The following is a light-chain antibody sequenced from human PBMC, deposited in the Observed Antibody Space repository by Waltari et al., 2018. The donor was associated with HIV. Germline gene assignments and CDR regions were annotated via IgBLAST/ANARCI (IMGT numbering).Light chain of an antibody. CDR1: RGINNS. CDR3: LQYITYPFT. CDR2: AAS. J-gene: IGKJ3*01. Sequence: DIQVTQSPSSLSASVGDRVTITCRASRGINNSLAWFQQKPGKVPKPLIYAASTLQTGVPAKFSGSGSWTDFTLTISTLQPEDLATYYCLQYITYPFTFGPGTTVDI. V-gene: IGKV1-16*02.